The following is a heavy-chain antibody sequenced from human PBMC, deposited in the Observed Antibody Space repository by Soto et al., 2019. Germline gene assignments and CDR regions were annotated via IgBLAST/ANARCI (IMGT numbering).Heavy chain of an antibody. Sequence: ASVKVSCKASGYTFTSYAMHWVRQAPGQRLEWMGWINAGNGNTKYSQKFQGRVTITRDTSASTAYMELSSPRSEDTAVYYCARDGYNYRNYYYGMDVWGQGTTVTVSS. CDR3: ARDGYNYRNYYYGMDV. CDR2: INAGNGNT. V-gene: IGHV1-3*01. J-gene: IGHJ6*02. CDR1: GYTFTSYA. D-gene: IGHD5-12*01.